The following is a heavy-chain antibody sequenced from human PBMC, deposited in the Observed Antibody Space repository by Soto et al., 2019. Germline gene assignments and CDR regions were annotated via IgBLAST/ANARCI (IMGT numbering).Heavy chain of an antibody. J-gene: IGHJ6*01. CDR2: IIPIFGTA. CDR3: ARELAADGTGGYYYYGMDV. Sequence: SVKVTSTASGVTFISYAISWVRQAHGQGLEWMGGIIPIFGTANYAQKFQGRVTITADESTSTAYMELSSLRSEDTAVYYCARELAADGTGGYYYYGMDVWGQGTTVTVSS. V-gene: IGHV1-69*01. CDR1: GVTFISYA. D-gene: IGHD6-13*01.